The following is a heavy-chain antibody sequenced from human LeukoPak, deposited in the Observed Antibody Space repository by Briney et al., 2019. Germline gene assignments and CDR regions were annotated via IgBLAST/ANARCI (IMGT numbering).Heavy chain of an antibody. CDR3: AREKPFYDSSGYYYPIAFDY. J-gene: IGHJ4*02. CDR2: ISSSSGYI. V-gene: IGHV3-21*04. D-gene: IGHD3-22*01. Sequence: GGSLRLSCAASGFTFSSYSMNWVRQAPGKGLEWVSSISSSSGYIYYADSVKGRFTIARDNAKNSLYLQMNSLRAEDTALYYCAREKPFYDSSGYYYPIAFDYWGQGTLVTVSS. CDR1: GFTFSSYS.